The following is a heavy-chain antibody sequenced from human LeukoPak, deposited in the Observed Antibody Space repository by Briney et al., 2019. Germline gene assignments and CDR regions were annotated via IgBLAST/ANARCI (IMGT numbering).Heavy chain of an antibody. CDR2: IWSDGSNR. CDR3: AKDAQRGFDYSNSLEK. V-gene: IGHV3-33*06. CDR1: GFTFSSYS. Sequence: GGSLRLSCAASGFTFSSYSVDWIRQARGKGLEWVAVIWSDGSNRYYADSVKGRFPVSRDNSHNTVYLQMNDLRPEDTAVYYCAKDAQRGFDYSNSLEKWGQGTLVTVSS. D-gene: IGHD4-11*01. J-gene: IGHJ4*02.